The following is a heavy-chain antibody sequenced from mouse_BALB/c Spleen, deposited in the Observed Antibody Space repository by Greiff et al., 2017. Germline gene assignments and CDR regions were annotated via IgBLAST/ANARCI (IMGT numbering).Heavy chain of an antibody. J-gene: IGHJ2*01. V-gene: IGHV14-4*02. D-gene: IGHD1-1*01. Sequence: VQLKQSGAELVRSGASVKLSCTASGFNIKDYYMHWVKQRPEQGLEWIGWIDPENGDTEYAPKFQGKATMTADTSSNTAYLQLSSLTSEDTAVYYCNAGYYYGSRPFDYWGQGTTLTVSS. CDR1: GFNIKDYY. CDR3: NAGYYYGSRPFDY. CDR2: IDPENGDT.